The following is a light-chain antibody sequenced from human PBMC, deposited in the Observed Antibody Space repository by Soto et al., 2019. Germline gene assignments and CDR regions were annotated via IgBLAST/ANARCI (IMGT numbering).Light chain of an antibody. CDR3: QKYNSALGIT. CDR1: QGISNY. Sequence: DIQITQSPSSLSASVGDRVTITCRASQGISNYLAWYQQKPGKVPKLLIYAASTLQSGVPSRFSGSGSGTDFTLTISSLQPEDVATYYCQKYNSALGITFGPGTKVDIK. V-gene: IGKV1-27*01. CDR2: AAS. J-gene: IGKJ3*01.